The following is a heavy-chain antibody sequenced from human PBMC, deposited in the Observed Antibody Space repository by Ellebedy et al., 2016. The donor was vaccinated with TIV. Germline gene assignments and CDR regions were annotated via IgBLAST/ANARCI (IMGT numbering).Heavy chain of an antibody. J-gene: IGHJ5*02. V-gene: IGHV4-59*01. CDR1: GGSLSSFY. Sequence: SETLSLTCTVSGGSLSSFYRSWIRQPPGKGLEWIGYVHASGSTNYNPSLKSRVTISADTSKNQFSLKLNSVTAADTAMYYCARDPTSYRFDPWGQGTLVTVSS. CDR2: VHASGST. CDR3: ARDPTSYRFDP.